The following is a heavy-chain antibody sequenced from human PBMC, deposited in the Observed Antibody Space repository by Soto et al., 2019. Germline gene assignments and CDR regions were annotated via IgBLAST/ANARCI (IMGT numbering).Heavy chain of an antibody. Sequence: EVQLLESGGGLVQPGGSLRLSCAASGFTFSSYAMSWVRQAPGKGLEWVSAISGSGGSTYYADSVKGRFTISRDNSKNTLYLQMNSLRAEDTDVYYCAKVKRYCSGGSCYAVYYYYYMDVWGKGTTVTVSS. D-gene: IGHD2-15*01. J-gene: IGHJ6*03. CDR3: AKVKRYCSGGSCYAVYYYYYMDV. CDR2: ISGSGGST. CDR1: GFTFSSYA. V-gene: IGHV3-23*01.